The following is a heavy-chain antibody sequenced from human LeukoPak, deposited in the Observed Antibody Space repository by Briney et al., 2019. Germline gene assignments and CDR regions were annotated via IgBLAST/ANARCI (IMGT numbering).Heavy chain of an antibody. CDR1: GFTFSNYA. Sequence: PGGSLRLSCAASGFTFSNYAMSWVRQAPGKGLEWVSAISGSGDNTYYADSVKGRFTVSRDNSKNTLYVQMKSLRAEDTAVYYCARAKPKNMVRGLIMRRESRYYFDYWGQGTLVTVSS. V-gene: IGHV3-23*01. D-gene: IGHD3-10*01. CDR3: ARAKPKNMVRGLIMRRESRYYFDY. J-gene: IGHJ4*02. CDR2: ISGSGDNT.